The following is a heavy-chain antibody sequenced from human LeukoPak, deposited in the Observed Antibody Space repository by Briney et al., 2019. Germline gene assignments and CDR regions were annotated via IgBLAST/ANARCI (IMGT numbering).Heavy chain of an antibody. CDR1: GDSISNYY. CDR3: ARGGWADWFPCDY. V-gene: IGHV4-4*07. D-gene: IGHD3-9*01. J-gene: IGHJ4*02. Sequence: PSETLSLTCTVSGDSISNYYWNWIRQPAGKGLEWIGRIYSNGNTNYNPSLTSRVTMSLDTSKNQVSLKVYSMTAADTAVYFCARGGWADWFPCDYWGQGTLVTVSS. CDR2: IYSNGNT.